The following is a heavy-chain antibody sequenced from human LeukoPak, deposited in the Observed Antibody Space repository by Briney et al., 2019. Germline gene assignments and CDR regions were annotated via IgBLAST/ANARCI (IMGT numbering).Heavy chain of an antibody. CDR1: GFTFSSYS. D-gene: IGHD4-11*01. Sequence: PGGSLRLSCAASGFTFSSYSMNWVRQAPGKGLEWVSSISSSSSYIYYADSVKGRFTISRDNAKNSLYLQMNSLRAEDTAVYYCARAPHYSNYGPYYYGMDVWGQGTTVTVSS. CDR2: ISSSSSYI. V-gene: IGHV3-21*01. CDR3: ARAPHYSNYGPYYYGMDV. J-gene: IGHJ6*02.